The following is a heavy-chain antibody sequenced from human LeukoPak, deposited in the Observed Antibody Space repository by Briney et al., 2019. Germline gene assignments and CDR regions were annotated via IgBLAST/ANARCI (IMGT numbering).Heavy chain of an antibody. J-gene: IGHJ3*02. CDR2: INSDGSST. CDR3: AKDIRDLVEAFDI. V-gene: IGHV3-74*01. D-gene: IGHD1-14*01. CDR1: GCTFSSYW. Sequence: GGSLRLSCAGSGCTFSSYWMHWVRQAPGKELVWVSRINSDGSSTSYADSVKGRFTISRDNAKNTLYLQMNSLRAEDTALYYCAKDIRDLVEAFDIWGQWTMVTVSS.